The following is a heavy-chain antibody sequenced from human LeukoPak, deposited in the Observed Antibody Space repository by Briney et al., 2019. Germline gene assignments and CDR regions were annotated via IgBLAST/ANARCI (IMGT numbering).Heavy chain of an antibody. D-gene: IGHD1-26*01. V-gene: IGHV1-24*01. CDR2: FDPEDGET. CDR1: GYTLTELS. CDR3: AREKRVGRPNYYYYYGMDV. Sequence: GASVKVSCKVSGYTLTELSMHWVRQAPGKGLEWMGGFDPEDGETIYAQKFQGRVTMTTDTSTSTAYMELRSLRSDDTAVYYCAREKRVGRPNYYYYYGMDVWGQGTTVTVSS. J-gene: IGHJ6*02.